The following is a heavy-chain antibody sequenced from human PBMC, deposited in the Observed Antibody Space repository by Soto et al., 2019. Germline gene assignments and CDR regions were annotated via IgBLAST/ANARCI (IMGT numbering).Heavy chain of an antibody. CDR1: GFTFSSYG. J-gene: IGHJ6*02. CDR2: IWYDGSNK. V-gene: IGHV3-33*01. CDR3: ARDXYPIAAAGTNYYYGMDV. D-gene: IGHD6-13*01. Sequence: GGSLRLSCAASGFTFSSYGMHWVRQAPGKGLEWVAVIWYDGSNKYYADSVKGRFTISRDNSKNTLYLQMNSLRAEDTAVYYCARDXYPIAAAGTNYYYGMDVWGQGTTVTVSS.